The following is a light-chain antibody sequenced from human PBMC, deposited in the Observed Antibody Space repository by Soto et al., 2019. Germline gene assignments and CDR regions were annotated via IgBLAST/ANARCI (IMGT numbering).Light chain of an antibody. V-gene: IGKV1-5*03. CDR3: QHYNALSWT. CDR1: QSISIL. J-gene: IGKJ1*01. Sequence: DIHLTQSPSTLSASVGDRVTITCRASQSISILLAWYQQKPGKAPNLLIYATSTLETGVSSRFSGSGSGTEFTLTISSLQSADSVTYYFQHYNALSWTFGQGTNVEIK. CDR2: ATS.